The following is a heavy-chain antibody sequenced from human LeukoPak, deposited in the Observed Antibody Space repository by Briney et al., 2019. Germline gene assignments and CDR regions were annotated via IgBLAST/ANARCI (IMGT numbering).Heavy chain of an antibody. V-gene: IGHV3-66*01. CDR3: ARDGPVGATDY. J-gene: IGHJ4*02. CDR1: GFTVSSNY. CDR2: IYSGGST. Sequence: GGSLRLSCAASGFTVSSNYMSWVRQAPGKGLERVSVIYSGGSTYYADSVKGRFTISRDNSKNTLYLQMNSLRAEDTAVYYCARDGPVGATDYWGQGTLVTVSS. D-gene: IGHD1-26*01.